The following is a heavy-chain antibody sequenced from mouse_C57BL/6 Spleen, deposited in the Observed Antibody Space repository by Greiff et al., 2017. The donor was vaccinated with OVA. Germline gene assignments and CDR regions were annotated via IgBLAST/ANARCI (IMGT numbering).Heavy chain of an antibody. CDR2: INPNNGGT. Sequence: LVKPGASVKIPCKASGYTFTDYNMDWVKQSHGKSLEWIGDINPNNGGTIYNQKFTGKATLTVDKSSSTAYMELRSLTSEDTAVYYCARSQYGNPYVDYWGQGTTLTVSS. CDR3: ARSQYGNPYVDY. D-gene: IGHD2-10*02. V-gene: IGHV1-18*01. J-gene: IGHJ2*01. CDR1: GYTFTDYN.